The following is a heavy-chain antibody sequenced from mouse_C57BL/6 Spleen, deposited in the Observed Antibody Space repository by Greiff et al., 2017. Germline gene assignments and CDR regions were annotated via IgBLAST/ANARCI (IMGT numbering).Heavy chain of an antibody. CDR3: ASRGYGSSFMDY. CDR1: GYTFTSYW. CDR2: IDPSDSYT. J-gene: IGHJ4*01. V-gene: IGHV1-69*01. Sequence: QVQLKQPGAELVMPGASVKLSCKASGYTFTSYWMHWVKQRPGQGLEWIGEIDPSDSYTNYNQKFKGKSTLTVDKSSSTAYMQLSSLTSEDSAVYYCASRGYGSSFMDYWGQGTSVTVSS. D-gene: IGHD1-1*01.